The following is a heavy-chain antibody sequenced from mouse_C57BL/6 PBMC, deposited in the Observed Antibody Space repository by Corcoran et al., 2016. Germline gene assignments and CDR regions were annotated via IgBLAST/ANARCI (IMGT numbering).Heavy chain of an antibody. CDR3: ARRNYVSYYFDY. Sequence: EVQLQQSGPELVKPGASVKIPCKASGYTFTGYNMDWVKQSHGKSLEWIGDINPNNGGTIYNQKFKGKATLTVDKSSSTAYMELRSLTSEYTAVYYCARRNYVSYYFDYWGQGTTLTVSS. CDR1: GYTFTGYN. CDR2: INPNNGGT. D-gene: IGHD2-1*01. J-gene: IGHJ2*01. V-gene: IGHV1-18*01.